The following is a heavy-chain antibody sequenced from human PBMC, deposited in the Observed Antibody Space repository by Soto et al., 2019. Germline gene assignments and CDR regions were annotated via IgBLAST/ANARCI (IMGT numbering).Heavy chain of an antibody. D-gene: IGHD3-10*01. Sequence: SETLSLTCTVSGGSISSGGYYWSWIRQHPGKGLEWIGYIYYSGSTYYNPSLKSRVTISVDTSKNQFSLKLSSVTAADTAVYYCARGRTAYYGSGSYSLYYYYGMDVWGQGTTVTVSS. V-gene: IGHV4-31*03. CDR1: GGSISSGGYY. CDR2: IYYSGST. J-gene: IGHJ6*02. CDR3: ARGRTAYYGSGSYSLYYYYGMDV.